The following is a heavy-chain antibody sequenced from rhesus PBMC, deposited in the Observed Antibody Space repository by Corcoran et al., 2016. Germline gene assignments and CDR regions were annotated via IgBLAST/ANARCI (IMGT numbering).Heavy chain of an antibody. Sequence: EVQLVESGAGLVQPGGSLRLSCAASGFTFSNSWMNWVRQPPGKGLEWVARFKRKAGGETKEYAESVKGRLTISRNDSKNTLYLQMNSLKTEDTAVYYCTTLAYCSRAVCQPGEIDYWGQGVLVTVSS. D-gene: IGHD2-39*01. CDR1: GFTFSNSW. J-gene: IGHJ4*01. V-gene: IGHV3-30*02. CDR2: FKRKAGGETK. CDR3: TTLAYCSRAVCQPGEIDY.